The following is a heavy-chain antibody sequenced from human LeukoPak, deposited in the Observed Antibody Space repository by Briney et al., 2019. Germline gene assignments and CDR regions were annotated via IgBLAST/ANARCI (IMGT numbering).Heavy chain of an antibody. Sequence: SETPSLTCTVSGGSISSYYWSWIRQPPGKGLEWIGYIYYSGSTNYNPSLKSRVTISVDTSKNQFSLKLSSVTAADTAVYYCARVASSGYSHYFDYWGQGTLVTVSS. CDR1: GGSISSYY. CDR2: IYYSGST. CDR3: ARVASSGYSHYFDY. D-gene: IGHD3-22*01. J-gene: IGHJ4*02. V-gene: IGHV4-59*01.